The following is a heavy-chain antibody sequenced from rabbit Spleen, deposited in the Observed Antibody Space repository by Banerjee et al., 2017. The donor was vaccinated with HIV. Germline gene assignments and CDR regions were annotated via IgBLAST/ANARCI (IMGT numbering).Heavy chain of an antibody. J-gene: IGHJ4*01. CDR2: IDVVKSGST. V-gene: IGHV1S45*01. CDR1: GLDFSSSYW. D-gene: IGHD1-1*01. Sequence: QEQLVEYGGDLVQPEGSLTLTCKASGLDFSSSYWICWVRQAPGKGLEWIACIDVVKSGSTYYASWAKGRFTISKTSSTTVFLQMTSLTAADTATYFCARSGSVAYFNLWGQGTLVTVS. CDR3: ARSGSVAYFNL.